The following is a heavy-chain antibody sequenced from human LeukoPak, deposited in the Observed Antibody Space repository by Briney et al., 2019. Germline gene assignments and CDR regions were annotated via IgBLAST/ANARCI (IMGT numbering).Heavy chain of an antibody. CDR3: ARRRIAVAGTVGYYYGMDV. D-gene: IGHD6-19*01. CDR1: GYTFTSYD. CDR2: MNPNSGNT. Sequence: ASVKVSCTASGYTFTSYDINWVRPATGQGLEWMGWMNPNSGNTGYAQKFQGRVTMTRNTSISTAYMELSSLRSEDTAVYYCARRRIAVAGTVGYYYGMDVWGQGTTVTVSS. V-gene: IGHV1-8*01. J-gene: IGHJ6*02.